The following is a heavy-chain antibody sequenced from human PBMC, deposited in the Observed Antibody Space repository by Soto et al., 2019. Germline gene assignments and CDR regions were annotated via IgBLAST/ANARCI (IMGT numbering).Heavy chain of an antibody. J-gene: IGHJ4*02. CDR1: GFTFDDYA. CDR2: ISPDGSGK. V-gene: IGHV3-7*01. CDR3: ARSYR. Sequence: PGGSLRLSCAASGFTFDDYAMNWVRQAPGKGPEWVAYISPDGSGKDYEDSVKGRFTISRDNAKNSLNLQMNSLRAEDTAVYYCARSYRWGQGTLVTVSS. D-gene: IGHD2-2*01.